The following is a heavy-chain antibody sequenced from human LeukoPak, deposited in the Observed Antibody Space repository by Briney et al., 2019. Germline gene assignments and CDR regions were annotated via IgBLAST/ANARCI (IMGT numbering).Heavy chain of an antibody. J-gene: IGHJ4*02. D-gene: IGHD6-19*01. CDR2: IYYSGSN. CDR3: ARHRDYGSGWFGFDY. Sequence: PSETLSLTCTVSGGSISGYYWSWIRQPPGKGLEWIAYIYYSGSNNHNPSLKSRVTISVDTSKNQFSLKPSSVTATDTAVYDRARHRDYGSGWFGFDYWGQGALVTVSS. V-gene: IGHV4-59*08. CDR1: GGSISGYY.